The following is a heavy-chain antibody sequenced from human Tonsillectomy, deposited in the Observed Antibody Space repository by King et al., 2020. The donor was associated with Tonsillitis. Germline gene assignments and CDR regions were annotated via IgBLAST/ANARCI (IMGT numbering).Heavy chain of an antibody. CDR1: GGSISSSSYY. CDR3: TRPEGILFDYARDY. Sequence: VQLQESGPGLVKPSETLSLTCTVSGGSISSSSYYWGWIRQPPGKGLEWIGSIYYSGSTYYNPSLKSRVTISADTSKNQFSLKLSSVTAADTAVYYCTRPEGILFDYARDYWGQGTLVTVSS. D-gene: IGHD3-16*01. V-gene: IGHV4-39*01. J-gene: IGHJ4*02. CDR2: IYYSGST.